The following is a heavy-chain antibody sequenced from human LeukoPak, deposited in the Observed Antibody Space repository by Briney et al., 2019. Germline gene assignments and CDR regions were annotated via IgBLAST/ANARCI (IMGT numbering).Heavy chain of an antibody. CDR1: GFTFSTYS. Sequence: PGGSLRLSCAGSGFTFSTYSMAWVRQAPGKGLEWVSYISSTSKYLYYGDSVKGRFSISRDNARNSLYLQMSSLKSEDTATYYCTRWGYGYLSAVDVWGQGTTVTVSS. J-gene: IGHJ6*02. CDR3: TRWGYGYLSAVDV. V-gene: IGHV3-21*01. D-gene: IGHD5-18*01. CDR2: ISSTSKYL.